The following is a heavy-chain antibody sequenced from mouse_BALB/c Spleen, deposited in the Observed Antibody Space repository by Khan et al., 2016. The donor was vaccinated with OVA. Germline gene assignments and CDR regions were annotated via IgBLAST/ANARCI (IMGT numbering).Heavy chain of an antibody. CDR1: GYTFTSYY. D-gene: IGHD1-1*02. V-gene: IGHV1S81*02. CDR3: TRSGYGAFVY. CDR2: INPSNGGT. Sequence: QVQLKQSGAELVKPGASVRLSCKASGYTFTSYYLYWVKQRPGQGLEWIGDINPSNGGTKFNEMFKTKATLTVDKSSSTAYMQLSSLTSEDSAVYYCTRSGYGAFVYWGQGTLVTVSA. J-gene: IGHJ3*01.